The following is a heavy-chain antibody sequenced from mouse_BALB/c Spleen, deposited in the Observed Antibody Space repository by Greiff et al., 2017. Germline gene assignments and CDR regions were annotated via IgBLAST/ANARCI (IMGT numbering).Heavy chain of an antibody. CDR1: GFTFSSYT. CDR2: ISNGGGST. Sequence: EVQGVESGGGLVQPGGSLKLSCAASGFTFSSYTMSWVRQTPEKRLEWVAYISNGGGSTYYPDTVKGRFTISRDNAKNTLYLQMSSLKSEDTAMYYCARHPYFDYWGQGTTLTVSS. CDR3: ARHPYFDY. V-gene: IGHV5-12-2*01. J-gene: IGHJ2*01.